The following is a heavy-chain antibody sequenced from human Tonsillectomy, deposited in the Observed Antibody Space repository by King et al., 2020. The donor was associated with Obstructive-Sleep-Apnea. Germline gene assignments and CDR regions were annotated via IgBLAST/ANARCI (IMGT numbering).Heavy chain of an antibody. CDR1: GFTFSSYS. CDR3: ARGLGVVVIKKYYYYYYGMDV. Sequence: QLVQSGGGLVKPGGSLRLSCAASGFTFSSYSMNWVRQAPGKGLEWVSSISSSSSYIYYADSVKGRCTISRDNAKNSLSLQMNSLRDEDTAVYYCARGLGVVVIKKYYYYYYGMDVWGQGTTVTVSS. V-gene: IGHV3-21*01. D-gene: IGHD3-22*01. CDR2: ISSSSSYI. J-gene: IGHJ6*02.